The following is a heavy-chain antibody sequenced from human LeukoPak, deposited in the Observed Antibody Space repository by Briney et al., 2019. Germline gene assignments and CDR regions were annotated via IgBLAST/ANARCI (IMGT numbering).Heavy chain of an antibody. D-gene: IGHD6-13*01. Sequence: SETLSLTCTVSGGSISSYYWSWIRQPPEKGLEWIGYTHYSGSTKYNPSLKSRLTVSLDTSKNQFSLRLSSVTAADTAVYFCARGAAGTGAADYWGQGTLVTVSS. J-gene: IGHJ4*02. CDR2: THYSGST. CDR3: ARGAAGTGAADY. CDR1: GGSISSYY. V-gene: IGHV4-59*01.